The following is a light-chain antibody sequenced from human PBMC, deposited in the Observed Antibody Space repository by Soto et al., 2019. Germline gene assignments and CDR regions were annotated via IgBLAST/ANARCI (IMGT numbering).Light chain of an antibody. CDR3: QRYNNWPLT. J-gene: IGKJ4*01. CDR2: DTS. V-gene: IGKV3-15*01. CDR1: QSVSSN. Sequence: EIVMTQSPATLSLSPGERATLSCRASQSVSSNLAWYQQIPGQAPRLLIYDTSTRATGVPARFSGSRSGTEFTLTINSLQSEDFAVYYCQRYNNWPLTFGGGTKVDIK.